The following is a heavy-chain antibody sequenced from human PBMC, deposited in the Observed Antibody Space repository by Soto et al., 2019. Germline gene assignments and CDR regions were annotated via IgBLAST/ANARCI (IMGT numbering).Heavy chain of an antibody. CDR1: GFTVSSNY. V-gene: IGHV3-53*01. J-gene: IGHJ6*02. CDR2: IYTGGTT. D-gene: IGHD1-26*01. CDR3: AREVGYYYGLYV. Sequence: EVQLVESGGGMIQPGGSLRLSCVASGFTVSSNYMSWVRKAAGKGLEWVSVIYTGGTTHYADSVKGRFTIARDNSKNTLYLQMNSMRDEDTAVFYCAREVGYYYGLYVWGQGPTFSVAS.